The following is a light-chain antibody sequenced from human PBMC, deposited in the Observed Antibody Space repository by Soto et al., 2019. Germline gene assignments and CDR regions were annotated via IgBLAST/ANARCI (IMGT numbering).Light chain of an antibody. CDR1: SSDVGGYNY. J-gene: IGLJ1*01. CDR3: SSYTTSNARQID. Sequence: QSALTQPASVSGSPGQSITIYCTGTSSDVGGYNYVSWYQQHPGKAPKFMIYDVSNRPSGVSNRFSGSKSGNTASLTISGLQAEDEADYYCSSYTTSNARQIDFVTGTKLTVL. CDR2: DVS. V-gene: IGLV2-14*01.